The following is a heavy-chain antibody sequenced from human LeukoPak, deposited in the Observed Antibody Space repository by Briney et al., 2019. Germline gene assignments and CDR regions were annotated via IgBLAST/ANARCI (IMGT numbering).Heavy chain of an antibody. Sequence: SGPGLVKPSQTLSLTCATSGDSVSSNSAAWNWIRQSPSRGLEWLGRTYYRSKWYNDYAISVKSRITFTPDTSKNQFSLQLNSMIPEDASVYCCARAEDSFSHWGQGTLVTVSS. CDR2: TYYRSKWYN. CDR1: GDSVSSNSAA. J-gene: IGHJ4*02. D-gene: IGHD2-15*01. CDR3: ARAEDSFSH. V-gene: IGHV6-1*01.